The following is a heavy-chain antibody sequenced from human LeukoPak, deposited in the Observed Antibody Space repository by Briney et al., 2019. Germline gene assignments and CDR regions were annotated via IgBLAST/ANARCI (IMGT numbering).Heavy chain of an antibody. D-gene: IGHD6-19*01. J-gene: IGHJ4*02. V-gene: IGHV3-23*01. CDR3: AKDLPGSGWAFHY. CDR2: ISGDDT. CDR1: GFTFSSYA. Sequence: QAGGSLRLSCVASGFTFSSYAMSWVRRVPGKGLERVSAISGDDTYYADSVKGRFTISRDNSKNTLFLQMNSLRAEDTAVYYCAKDLPGSGWAFHYWGQGTLVTVSS.